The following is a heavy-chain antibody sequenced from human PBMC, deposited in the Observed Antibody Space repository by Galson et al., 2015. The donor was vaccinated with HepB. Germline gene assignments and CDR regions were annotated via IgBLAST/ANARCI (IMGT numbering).Heavy chain of an antibody. CDR1: GFIFSSYS. Sequence: SLRLSCAASGFIFSSYSMNWVRQAPGKGLEWVSSISSSSSYIYYADSVKGRFTISRDNAKNSLYLQMNSLRAEDTAVYYCAREIGRKDAFDIWGQGTMVTVSS. D-gene: IGHD1-26*01. J-gene: IGHJ3*02. CDR3: AREIGRKDAFDI. V-gene: IGHV3-21*01. CDR2: ISSSSSYI.